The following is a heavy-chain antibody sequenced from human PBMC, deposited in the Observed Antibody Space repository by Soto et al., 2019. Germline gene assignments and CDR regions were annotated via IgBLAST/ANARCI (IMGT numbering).Heavy chain of an antibody. V-gene: IGHV4-39*01. J-gene: IGHJ3*01. D-gene: IGHD2-2*01. CDR1: GGSISSSRNY. Sequence: QLQLQESGPRLVKPSETLSLTCTVSGGSISSSRNYWGWIRQPPGKGLEWIGSMFYSGSTYYNPSLESRVTLSVDTSKKQFSLKLDSGTAAVTAVYFCSRHFRCEVEPRAFDVWGQGTMVTVSS. CDR3: SRHFRCEVEPRAFDV. CDR2: MFYSGST.